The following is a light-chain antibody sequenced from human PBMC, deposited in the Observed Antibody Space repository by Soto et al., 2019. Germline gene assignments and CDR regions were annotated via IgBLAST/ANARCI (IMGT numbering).Light chain of an antibody. CDR2: GAS. CDR3: QKYNNRPPYT. CDR1: QSVSSN. J-gene: IGKJ2*01. V-gene: IGKV3-15*01. Sequence: EIVMTQSPATLSVSPGERATLSCRASQSVSSNLAWYQQKPGQAPRLLIYGASTRATGIPARFSGSGSGTEFTLTISSLQSEDFAVYYCQKYNNRPPYTFGQGTKLEIK.